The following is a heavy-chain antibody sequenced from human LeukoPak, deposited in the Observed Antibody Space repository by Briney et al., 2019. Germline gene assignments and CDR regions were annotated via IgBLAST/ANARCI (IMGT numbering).Heavy chain of an antibody. V-gene: IGHV4-59*08. CDR2: IYYSGST. Sequence: SETLSLTCTVSGGSISSYYWSWIRRPPGKGLEWIGYIYYSGSTNYNPSLKSRVTISVDTSKNQFSLKLSSVTAADTAVYYCASGFMVRGDPYYFDYWGQGTLVTVSS. J-gene: IGHJ4*02. D-gene: IGHD3-10*01. CDR3: ASGFMVRGDPYYFDY. CDR1: GGSISSYY.